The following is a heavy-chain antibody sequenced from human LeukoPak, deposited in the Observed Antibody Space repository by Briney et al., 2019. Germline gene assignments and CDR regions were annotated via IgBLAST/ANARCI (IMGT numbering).Heavy chain of an antibody. CDR2: IYHGGGT. D-gene: IGHD2-2*01. V-gene: IGHV4-38-2*01. J-gene: IGHJ4*02. CDR3: ARLVIVVPFDY. CDR1: GYSISSGYY. Sequence: SETLSLTCAVSGYSISSGYYWGCLRQPPGKGVELIGRIYHGGGTYYNPSLKSRVTISRDNSKNQLSLKLSTVTAADTAVYYCARLVIVVPFDYWGQGTLVSVS.